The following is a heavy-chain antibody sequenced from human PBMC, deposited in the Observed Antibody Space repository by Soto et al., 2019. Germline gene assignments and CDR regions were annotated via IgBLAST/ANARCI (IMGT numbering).Heavy chain of an antibody. CDR1: GYTFTGYY. CDR2: INPNSGGT. J-gene: IGHJ6*03. V-gene: IGHV1-2*04. Sequence: ASVKVSCKASGYTFTGYYMHWVRQAPGQGLEWMGWINPNSGGTNYAQKFQGWVTMTRDTSISRAYMELSRLRSDDTALYYCARVSHYYESIGLTAVPYYSYYMDVWGKGTTVTVSS. D-gene: IGHD3-22*01. CDR3: ARVSHYYESIGLTAVPYYSYYMDV.